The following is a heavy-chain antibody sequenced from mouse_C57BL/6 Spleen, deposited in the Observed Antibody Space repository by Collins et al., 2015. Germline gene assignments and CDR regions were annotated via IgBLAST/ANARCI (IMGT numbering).Heavy chain of an antibody. CDR2: INTYTGEP. J-gene: IGHJ4*01. V-gene: IGHV9-3-1*01. CDR3: ARGRPDYYAMDY. CDR1: GYTFTNYG. Sequence: QIQLVQSGPELKKPGETVKISCKASGYTFTNYGMNWVKQAPGKDLKWMGWINTYTGEPTYTDDFKGRFAFSLETSASTAYLQINNLKNEDTATYFCARGRPDYYAMDYWGQGTSVTVSS.